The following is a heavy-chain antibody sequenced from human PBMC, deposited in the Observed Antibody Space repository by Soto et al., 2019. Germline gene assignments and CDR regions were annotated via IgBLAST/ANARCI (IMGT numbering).Heavy chain of an antibody. CDR2: FDPEDGET. CDR3: ATQFVATLLQTHFDY. D-gene: IGHD5-12*01. V-gene: IGHV1-24*01. J-gene: IGHJ4*02. Sequence: ASVKVSCKVSGYTLTELSIHWVRQAPGKGLEWMGGFDPEDGETIYAQKFQGRVTMTEDTSTDTAYMELSSLRSEDTAVYYCATQFVATLLQTHFDYWGQGTLVTVSS. CDR1: GYTLTELS.